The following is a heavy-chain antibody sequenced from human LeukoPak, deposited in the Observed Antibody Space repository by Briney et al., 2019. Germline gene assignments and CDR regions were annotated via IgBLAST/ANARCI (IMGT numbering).Heavy chain of an antibody. V-gene: IGHV5-51*01. Sequence: PGESLKISCKGSGYSFTSYWIAWVRQMPGKGLEWMGIIYPDDSDTRYSPSFQGQVTITADKSISTAYLQWSSLKASDNAMYYCARQRRSSGWPNDYWGLGTLVTVSS. D-gene: IGHD6-19*01. CDR2: IYPDDSDT. CDR3: ARQRRSSGWPNDY. J-gene: IGHJ4*02. CDR1: GYSFTSYW.